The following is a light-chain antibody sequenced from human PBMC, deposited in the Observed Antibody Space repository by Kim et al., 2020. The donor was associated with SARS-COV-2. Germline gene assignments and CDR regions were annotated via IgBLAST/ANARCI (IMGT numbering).Light chain of an antibody. CDR2: DAS. J-gene: IGKJ4*01. V-gene: IGKV3-15*01. CDR1: QSVSSK. Sequence: SPGERATLACRASQSVSSKLALYPHQPGQAPRLLVYDASTRATGIPARFSGSGSGTDFTLTISSLQSEDFAVYYCQQYSDWPPLTFGGGTKVDIK. CDR3: QQYSDWPPLT.